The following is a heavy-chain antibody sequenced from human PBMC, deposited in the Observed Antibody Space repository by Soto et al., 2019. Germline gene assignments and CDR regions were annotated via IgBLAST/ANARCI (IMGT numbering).Heavy chain of an antibody. CDR3: AKDRGSSSCDPIFDF. Sequence: ESGGGLIEPGRSLRLSCAASGFTFDDYAIHWVRQAPGKGLEWVSGISWNRAAIDYAVSVKGRFTIVRDNAMNSLYLQMIHLRPEDTAIYYCAKDRGSSSCDPIFDFWGQGILVTVSS. J-gene: IGHJ4*02. V-gene: IGHV3-9*01. CDR2: ISWNRAAI. CDR1: GFTFDDYA. D-gene: IGHD6-13*01.